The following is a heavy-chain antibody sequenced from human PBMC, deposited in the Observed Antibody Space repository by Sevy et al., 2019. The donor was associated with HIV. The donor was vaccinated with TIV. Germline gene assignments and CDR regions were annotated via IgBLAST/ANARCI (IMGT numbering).Heavy chain of an antibody. V-gene: IGHV3-30-3*01. CDR1: GFTFSSYA. CDR2: ISYDGSNK. CDR3: AGERGDYGAPRDYYYGMDV. D-gene: IGHD4-17*01. J-gene: IGHJ6*02. Sequence: GGSLRLSCAASGFTFSSYAMHWVRQAPGKGLEWVAVISYDGSNKYYADSVKGRFTISRDNSKNTLYLQMNSLRAEDTAVYYCAGERGDYGAPRDYYYGMDVWGQGTTVTVSS.